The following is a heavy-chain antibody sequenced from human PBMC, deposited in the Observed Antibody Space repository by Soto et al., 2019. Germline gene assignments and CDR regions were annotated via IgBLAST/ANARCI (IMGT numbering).Heavy chain of an antibody. D-gene: IGHD1-26*01. V-gene: IGHV3-30-3*01. J-gene: IGHJ6*02. CDR2: ISYDGSNK. CDR1: GFTFSSYA. CDR3: ARGSGKSFYYYYYGMDV. Sequence: QVQLVESGGGVVQPGRSLRLSCAASGFTFSSYAMHWVRQAPGKGLEWVAVISYDGSNKYYADSVKGRFTISRDNSKNTLYLQMNSLRAEDTAVYYCARGSGKSFYYYYYGMDVWGQGTTVTVSS.